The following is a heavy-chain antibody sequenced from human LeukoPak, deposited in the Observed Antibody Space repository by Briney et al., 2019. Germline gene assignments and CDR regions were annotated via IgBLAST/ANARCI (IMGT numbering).Heavy chain of an antibody. Sequence: GGSLRLSCAASGFTFDYSAMTWVRQAPGKGLEWVSIITSGVGITYYADSVKGRFTISRDNSKNTLYLQMNSLRAEDTAVYYCAKGDYYDFDYWGQGTLVTVS. CDR1: GFTFDYSA. CDR3: AKGDYYDFDY. D-gene: IGHD3-10*01. V-gene: IGHV3-23*01. CDR2: ITSGVGIT. J-gene: IGHJ4*02.